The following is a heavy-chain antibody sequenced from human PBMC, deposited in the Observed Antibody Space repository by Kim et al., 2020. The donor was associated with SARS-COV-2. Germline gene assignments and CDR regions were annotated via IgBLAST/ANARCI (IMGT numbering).Heavy chain of an antibody. CDR2: IIPIFGTA. Sequence: SVKVSCKASGGTFSSYAISWVRQAPGQGLEWMGGIIPIFGTANYAQKFQGRVTITADESTSTAYMELSSLRSEDTAVYYCARDLQRGIGYYYYGMDVWGQGTTVTVSS. CDR3: ARDLQRGIGYYYYGMDV. V-gene: IGHV1-69*13. J-gene: IGHJ6*02. CDR1: GGTFSSYA. D-gene: IGHD3-10*01.